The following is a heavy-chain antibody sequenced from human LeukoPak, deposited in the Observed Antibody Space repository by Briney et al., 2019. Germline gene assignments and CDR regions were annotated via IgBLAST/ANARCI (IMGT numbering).Heavy chain of an antibody. Sequence: GGSLRLSCVASGFTFTNAWMSWVRQAPGKGLEWVGRIKSKTDGGTPDYAAPVKGRFTISRDVSKNTLYLQMNSLKTEDTAVYYCTGVSRSSWYDYWGQGTLVTVSS. CDR1: GFTFTNAW. D-gene: IGHD6-13*01. J-gene: IGHJ4*02. CDR3: TGVSRSSWYDY. V-gene: IGHV3-15*01. CDR2: IKSKTDGGTP.